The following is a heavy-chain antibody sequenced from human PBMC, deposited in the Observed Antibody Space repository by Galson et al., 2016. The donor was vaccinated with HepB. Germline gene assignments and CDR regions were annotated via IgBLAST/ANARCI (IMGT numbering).Heavy chain of an antibody. J-gene: IGHJ6*04. CDR2: ISNYNGDT. Sequence: SVKVSCKASGYTFTTYGISWVRQAPGQGLEWMGRISNYNGDTKYAQKFQGRVTMTTDKSTTTAYMELRGLRFDDTAVYFCAREGRGAEYSYSYGLDVWGKGTTVTASS. CDR3: AREGRGAEYSYSYGLDV. CDR1: GYTFTTYG. D-gene: IGHD2/OR15-2a*01. V-gene: IGHV1-18*01.